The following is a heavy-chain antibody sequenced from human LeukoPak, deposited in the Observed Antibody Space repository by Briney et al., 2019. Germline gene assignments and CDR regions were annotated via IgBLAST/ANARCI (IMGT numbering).Heavy chain of an antibody. CDR2: ISYDGSNK. CDR1: GFTFSCYA. V-gene: IGHV3-30*04. CDR3: ARDPRPIVTTAFDI. Sequence: GGSLRLSCAASGFTFSCYAMHWVRQAPGKRLEWVAVISYDGSNKYYADSVKGRFTISRDNSKNTLYLQMNSLRAEDTAVYYCARDPRPIVTTAFDIWGQGTMVTVSS. D-gene: IGHD1-26*01. J-gene: IGHJ3*02.